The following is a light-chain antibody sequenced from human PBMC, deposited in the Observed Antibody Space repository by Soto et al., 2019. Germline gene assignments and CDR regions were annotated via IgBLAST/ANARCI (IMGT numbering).Light chain of an antibody. Sequence: DIQMTQSPSTLAGSVGDRVTITCRDSPTISSWLAWYQQKPGKAPKLLIYKASTLKSEVPSRFSGSGSGTEFTRTISSLQPDDFATYYCQRYYSDSEAFGQGTKVELK. CDR1: PTISSW. CDR3: QRYYSDSEA. J-gene: IGKJ1*01. V-gene: IGKV1-5*03. CDR2: KAS.